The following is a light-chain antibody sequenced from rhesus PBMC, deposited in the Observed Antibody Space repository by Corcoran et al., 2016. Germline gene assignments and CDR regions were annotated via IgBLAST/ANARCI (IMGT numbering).Light chain of an antibody. CDR1: QSVSSS. J-gene: IGKJ2*01. CDR2: GAS. CDR3: LQHSNWPHS. Sequence: EIVMTQSPATLSLSPGERATLSCRASQSVSSSLAWSQQKPGPAPRLLIYGASSRATGIPDRFSGSGAGTDFTLTISSLEPEDVAVYYCLQHSNWPHSFGQGTKVEIK. V-gene: IGKV3-24*01.